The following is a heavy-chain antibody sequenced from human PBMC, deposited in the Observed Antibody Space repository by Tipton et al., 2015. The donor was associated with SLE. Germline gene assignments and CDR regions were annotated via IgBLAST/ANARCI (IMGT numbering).Heavy chain of an antibody. V-gene: IGHV4-59*01. CDR1: GGSIRTYY. Sequence: TLSLTCTVSGGSIRTYYWSWIRRTPGKGLEWIGYMYYSGITNYNPSLNSRVTISVDTSKNQFSLKVNSVTAADTAVYYCARGSPFMEWERNWFDPWGQGTLVTVSS. J-gene: IGHJ5*02. CDR3: ARGSPFMEWERNWFDP. D-gene: IGHD3-3*01. CDR2: MYYSGIT.